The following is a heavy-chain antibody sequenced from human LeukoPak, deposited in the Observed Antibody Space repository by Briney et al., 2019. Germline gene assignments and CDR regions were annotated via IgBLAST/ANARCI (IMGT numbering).Heavy chain of an antibody. D-gene: IGHD5-12*01. V-gene: IGHV4-59*01. CDR3: ARDGSGYDYGFDY. Sequence: SETLSLTCTVSGGSISSYYWSWIRQPPGKGLEWNGYIYYSGSTNYNPSLKSRVTISVDTSKNQFSLKLSSVTAADTAVYYCARDGSGYDYGFDYWGQGTLVTVSS. CDR1: GGSISSYY. J-gene: IGHJ4*02. CDR2: IYYSGST.